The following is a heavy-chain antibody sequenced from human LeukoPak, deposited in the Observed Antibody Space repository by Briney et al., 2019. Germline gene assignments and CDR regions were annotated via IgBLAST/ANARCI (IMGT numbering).Heavy chain of an antibody. D-gene: IGHD2-21*01. J-gene: IGHJ5*02. CDR2: IIPIFGTA. CDR3: AGNYSWFDP. Sequence: ASVKVSCKASGYTFTSYGISWVRQAPGQGLEWMGGIIPIFGTANYAQKFQGRVTITTDESTSTAYMELSSLRSEDTAVYYCAGNYSWFDPWGQGTLVTVSS. CDR1: GYTFTSYG. V-gene: IGHV1-69*05.